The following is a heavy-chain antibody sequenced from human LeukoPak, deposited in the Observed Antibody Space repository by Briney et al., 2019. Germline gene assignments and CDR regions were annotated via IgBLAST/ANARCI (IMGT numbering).Heavy chain of an antibody. CDR3: AKAGYCSSTSCSRSPFDY. CDR2: IRYDGSNK. D-gene: IGHD2-2*03. V-gene: IGHV3-30*02. Sequence: GGSLRLSCAASGFTFSSYGMHWVRQAPGKGLEWVAFIRYDGSNKYYADSVKGRFTISRDNSKNTLYLQMNSLRAEDTAVYYCAKAGYCSSTSCSRSPFDYWGQGTLVTVSS. J-gene: IGHJ4*02. CDR1: GFTFSSYG.